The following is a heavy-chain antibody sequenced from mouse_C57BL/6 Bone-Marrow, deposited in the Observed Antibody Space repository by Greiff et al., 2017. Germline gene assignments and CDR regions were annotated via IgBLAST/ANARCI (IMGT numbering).Heavy chain of an antibody. V-gene: IGHV1-61*01. CDR3: AREFRAMDY. Sequence: QVQLQQSGAELVRPGSSVKLSCKASGYTFTSYWLDWVKQRPGQGLEWIGNIYPSDSETHYNQKFKDKATLTVDKSSGTAYMQISSLTSEDSAVYYYAREFRAMDYWGQGTSVTVSS. CDR1: GYTFTSYW. CDR2: IYPSDSET. J-gene: IGHJ4*01.